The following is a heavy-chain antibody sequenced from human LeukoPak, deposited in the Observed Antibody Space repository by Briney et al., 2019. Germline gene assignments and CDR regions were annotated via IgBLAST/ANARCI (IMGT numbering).Heavy chain of an antibody. J-gene: IGHJ4*02. CDR3: AKERGYNYFDY. CDR1: GFTFSRYA. D-gene: IGHD5-24*01. Sequence: GGSLRLSCAASGFTFSRYAMSWVRQAPGKGLEWVSGISGSGDSTSYADSVKGRFTIFRDNSKNTVYLQMNSLRAEDTAVYYCAKERGYNYFDYWGQGTLVTVSS. CDR2: ISGSGDST. V-gene: IGHV3-23*01.